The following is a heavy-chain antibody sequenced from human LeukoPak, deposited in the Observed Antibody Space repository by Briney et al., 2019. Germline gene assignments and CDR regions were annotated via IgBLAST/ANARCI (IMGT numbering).Heavy chain of an antibody. Sequence: GVSLRLSCAASGFTFSSYAMSWVRQAPGKGLEWVSAISGSGGSTYYADSVKGRFTISRDNSKNTLYLQMNSLRAEDTAVYYCAKARGYSSSSPLDYWGQGTLVTVSS. D-gene: IGHD6-6*01. V-gene: IGHV3-23*01. J-gene: IGHJ4*02. CDR1: GFTFSSYA. CDR3: AKARGYSSSSPLDY. CDR2: ISGSGGST.